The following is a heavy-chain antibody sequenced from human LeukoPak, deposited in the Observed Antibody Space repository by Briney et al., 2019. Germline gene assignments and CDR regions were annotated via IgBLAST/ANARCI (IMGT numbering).Heavy chain of an antibody. J-gene: IGHJ4*02. CDR3: VAAGTKDY. CDR2: IYYSGST. Sequence: PSETLSLTCTVSGGSISSSSYYWGWIRQPPGKGLEWIGSIYYSGSTYYNPSLKSRVTISVDTSKNQFSLKLSSVTAADTAVYYCVAAGTKDYWGQGTLVTVSS. CDR1: GGSISSSSYY. D-gene: IGHD6-13*01. V-gene: IGHV4-39*07.